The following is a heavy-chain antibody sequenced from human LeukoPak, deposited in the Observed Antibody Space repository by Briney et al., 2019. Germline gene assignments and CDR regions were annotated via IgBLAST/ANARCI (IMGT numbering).Heavy chain of an antibody. J-gene: IGHJ6*02. CDR2: ISGSGDST. Sequence: GGSLRLSCAASGFTFSSYTMSWVRQAPGKGLGWVSAISGSGDSTYYADSVKGRSTISRDNSKNTLYLQMNSLRAEDTAVYYCASNWQWPPMDVWGQGTTVTVSS. CDR3: ASNWQWPPMDV. CDR1: GFTFSSYT. D-gene: IGHD6-19*01. V-gene: IGHV3-23*01.